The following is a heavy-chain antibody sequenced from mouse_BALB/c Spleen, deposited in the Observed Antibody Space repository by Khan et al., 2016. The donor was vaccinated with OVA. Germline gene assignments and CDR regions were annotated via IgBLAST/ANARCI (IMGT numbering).Heavy chain of an antibody. CDR3: ARIYGSDFDY. J-gene: IGHJ2*01. CDR1: GYSFTGYF. Sequence: VQLKESGPELVKPGASVKISCKASGYSFTGYFMNWVMQSHGKSLEWIGRINPHIGETFYNPKFKDKATLTADESSSTAHMELRSLASEDSAVYYCARIYGSDFDYWGQGTTLTVSS. CDR2: INPHIGET. D-gene: IGHD1-1*01. V-gene: IGHV1-20*02.